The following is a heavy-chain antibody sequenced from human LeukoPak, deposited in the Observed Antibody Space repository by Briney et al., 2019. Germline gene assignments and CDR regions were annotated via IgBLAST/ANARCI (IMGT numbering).Heavy chain of an antibody. CDR3: ARAIAAPDY. CDR1: GFTFSDYA. J-gene: IGHJ4*02. CDR2: ISGSGGST. V-gene: IGHV3-23*01. D-gene: IGHD6-6*01. Sequence: GGSLRLSCAASGFTFSDYAISWVRQAPGKGLEWVSTISGSGGSTYYADSVKGRFTISRDNPKNSLYLQMNSLRAEDTAVYYCARAIAAPDYWGQGTLVTVSS.